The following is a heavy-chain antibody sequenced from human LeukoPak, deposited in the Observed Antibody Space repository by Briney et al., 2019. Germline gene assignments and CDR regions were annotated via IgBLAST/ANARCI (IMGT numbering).Heavy chain of an antibody. D-gene: IGHD4-23*01. J-gene: IGHJ3*02. CDR3: ARDSDYGGNSGSAFDI. Sequence: SETLSLTCTVSGGSISSYYWSWIRQPAGKGLEWIGRIYTSGSTNYNPSLKSRVTISVDTSKNQFSLKLSSVTAADTAVYYCARDSDYGGNSGSAFDIWGQGTMVTVSS. CDR2: IYTSGST. V-gene: IGHV4-4*07. CDR1: GGSISSYY.